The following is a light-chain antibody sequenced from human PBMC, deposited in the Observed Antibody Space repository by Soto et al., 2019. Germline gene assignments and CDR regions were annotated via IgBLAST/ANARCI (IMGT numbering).Light chain of an antibody. Sequence: EIVMTQSPATLSESPGERVTLSCRASQSISSNWAWYQQKPGQHPRLLIYDATSRATGIPSRFSGSGSGTEFTIPITSLQSEDFAAYFCHQYYDSPPLTFGGGTKVEIK. V-gene: IGKV3D-15*01. CDR3: HQYYDSPPLT. CDR1: QSISSN. J-gene: IGKJ4*01. CDR2: DAT.